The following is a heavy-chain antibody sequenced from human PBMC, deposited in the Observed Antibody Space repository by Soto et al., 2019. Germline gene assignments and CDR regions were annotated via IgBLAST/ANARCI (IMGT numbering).Heavy chain of an antibody. D-gene: IGHD6-13*01. CDR3: ARDSHSSSWYFDY. CDR2: IWYDGSNK. CDR1: GFTFSSYG. V-gene: IGHV3-33*01. Sequence: PGGSLRLSCAASGFTFSSYGMHWVRQAPGKGLEWVAVIWYDGSNKYYADSVKGRFTISRDNSKNTLYLQMNSLRAEDTAVYYCARDSHSSSWYFDYWGQGTLVTVSS. J-gene: IGHJ4*02.